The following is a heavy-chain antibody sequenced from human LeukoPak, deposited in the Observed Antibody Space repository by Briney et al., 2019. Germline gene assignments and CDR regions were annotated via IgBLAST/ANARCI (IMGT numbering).Heavy chain of an antibody. CDR3: ARASPSSSWYY. J-gene: IGHJ4*02. Sequence: GGSLRLSCAASGFTVSSNYMSWVRQAPGKGLEWVSVIYSGGSTYYADSVKGRFTISRDNSKSTLYLQMNSLRAEDTAVYYCARASPSSSWYYWGQGTLVTVSS. CDR2: IYSGGST. D-gene: IGHD6-13*01. CDR1: GFTVSSNY. V-gene: IGHV3-66*01.